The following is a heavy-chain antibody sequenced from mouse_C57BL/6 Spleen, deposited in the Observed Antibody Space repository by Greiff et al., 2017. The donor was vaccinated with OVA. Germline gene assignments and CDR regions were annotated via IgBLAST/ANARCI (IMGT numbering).Heavy chain of an antibody. CDR2: INPNNGGT. J-gene: IGHJ3*01. Sequence: EVQLQQSGPELVKPGASVKISCKASGYTFTDYYMNWVKQSHGKSLEWIGDINPNNGGTSYNQKLQGKATLTVDKSSSTAEMELRSLTSEDSAVYYCARRNGYPFAYWGQGTLVTVSA. V-gene: IGHV1-26*01. CDR1: GYTFTDYY. CDR3: ARRNGYPFAY.